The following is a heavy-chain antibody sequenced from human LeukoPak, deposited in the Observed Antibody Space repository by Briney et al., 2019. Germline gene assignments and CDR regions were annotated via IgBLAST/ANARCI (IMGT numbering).Heavy chain of an antibody. Sequence: PGGSLRLSCAASGFTFSSYAMSWVRQAPEKGLEWVSAISGSGGSTYYADSVKGRFTISRDNSKNTLYLQMNSLRAEDTAVYYCAKNYADYDFWSGYSFFGSVDVWGQGTTVTVSS. CDR1: GFTFSSYA. V-gene: IGHV3-23*01. J-gene: IGHJ6*02. D-gene: IGHD3-3*01. CDR2: ISGSGGST. CDR3: AKNYADYDFWSGYSFFGSVDV.